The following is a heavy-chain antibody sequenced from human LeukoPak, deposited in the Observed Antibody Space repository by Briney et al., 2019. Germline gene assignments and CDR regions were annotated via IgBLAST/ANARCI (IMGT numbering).Heavy chain of an antibody. CDR2: INPNNSDA. V-gene: IGHV1-2*02. D-gene: IGHD3-10*01. J-gene: IGHJ4*02. CDR3: ARSDTLLRGVIEPFDY. Sequence: ASVKVSCKASGYTFNGYYMHWVRQAPGQGLEWMGWINPNNSDANYAQKFQGRVTMTRDTSIGTAYMELSRLRSDDTAVYYCARSDTLLRGVIEPFDYWGQGTLVTVSS. CDR1: GYTFNGYY.